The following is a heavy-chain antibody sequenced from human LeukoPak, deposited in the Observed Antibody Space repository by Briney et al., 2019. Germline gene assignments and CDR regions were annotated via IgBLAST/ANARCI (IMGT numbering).Heavy chain of an antibody. CDR1: GFTFSGSA. J-gene: IGHJ4*02. D-gene: IGHD6-19*01. Sequence: GGSLRLSCAASGFTFSGSAMHWVRQAPGKGLECVGRIKSKPDGGTTDYAAPVKGRFTISRDDSKNTLYLQMNSLKTEDSAVYYCTTDRGIAVRPMFNDWGQGTRVIVSS. CDR2: IKSKPDGGTT. V-gene: IGHV3-15*01. CDR3: TTDRGIAVRPMFND.